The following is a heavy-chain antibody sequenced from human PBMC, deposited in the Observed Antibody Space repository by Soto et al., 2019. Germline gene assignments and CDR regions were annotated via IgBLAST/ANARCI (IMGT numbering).Heavy chain of an antibody. CDR3: ATSYGSGYRAFDY. CDR2: VNPILSMS. Sequence: QVQLVQSGAEVKRPGSSVKVSCKASGDTFSFYSINWVRQAPGLGLEWMGRVNPILSMSNYAQRFQGRVPMTADKSTSTAYMELSGLRSEDTAMYYCATSYGSGYRAFDYWGQGALVTVSS. D-gene: IGHD3-10*01. V-gene: IGHV1-69*04. J-gene: IGHJ4*02. CDR1: GDTFSFYS.